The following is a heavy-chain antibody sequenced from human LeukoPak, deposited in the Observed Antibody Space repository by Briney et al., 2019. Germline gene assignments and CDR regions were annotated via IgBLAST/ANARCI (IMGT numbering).Heavy chain of an antibody. Sequence: GGSLRLSCTASGFAFSDYFMNWVRQAPGKGLEWVSSISSSSSYIYYADSVKGRFTISRDNAKNSLYLQMNSLRAEDTAVYYCARDARRAAGTSTDFDYWGQGTLVTVSS. CDR1: GFAFSDYF. CDR3: ARDARRAAGTSTDFDY. D-gene: IGHD6-13*01. CDR2: ISSSSSYI. V-gene: IGHV3-21*01. J-gene: IGHJ4*02.